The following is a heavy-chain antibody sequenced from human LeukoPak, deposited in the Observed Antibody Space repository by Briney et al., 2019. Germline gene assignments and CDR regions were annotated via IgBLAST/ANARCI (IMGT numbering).Heavy chain of an antibody. CDR2: IQNGGDS. Sequence: TXXVSGXSISXGFXWAWIRPSPGKGLEWIGSIQNGGDSYYNPSLKSRTTMSVDTSKNQFSLKLTSVTAADTAVFYCARGMGRFCTSSSCYLSFVYWGQGTLVAVSS. V-gene: IGHV4-38-2*01. CDR3: ARGMGRFCTSSSCYLSFVY. D-gene: IGHD2-2*01. J-gene: IGHJ4*02. CDR1: GXSISXGFX.